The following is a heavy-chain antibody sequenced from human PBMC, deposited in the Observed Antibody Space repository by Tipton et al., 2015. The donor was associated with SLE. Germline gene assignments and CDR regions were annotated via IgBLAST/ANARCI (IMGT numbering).Heavy chain of an antibody. CDR1: GYSISSGYY. CDR3: ARSKDRVFDY. Sequence: TLSLTCAVSGYSISSGYYWGWFRQPPGKGLEWIGSIYHSGSTYYNPSLKSRVTISVDTSKNQFSLKLSSVTAADTAVYYCARSKDRVFDYWGQGTLVTVSS. D-gene: IGHD5-12*01. V-gene: IGHV4-38-2*01. J-gene: IGHJ4*02. CDR2: IYHSGST.